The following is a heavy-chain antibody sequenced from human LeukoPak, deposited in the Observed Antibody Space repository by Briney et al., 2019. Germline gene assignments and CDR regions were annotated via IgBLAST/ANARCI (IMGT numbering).Heavy chain of an antibody. CDR1: GYTFRNYG. J-gene: IGHJ4*02. D-gene: IGHD6-19*01. Sequence: ASVKVSCKASGYTFRNYGITWVRQAPGQGLEWMGWIGTYNGNTDYAQKFQGRAIMTADTSTTTAHMELRSLRSDDTAVYYCARGRLKRVPFTKVAGALDYWGQGTRVTVSS. CDR3: ARGRLKRVPFTKVAGALDY. CDR2: IGTYNGNT. V-gene: IGHV1-18*01.